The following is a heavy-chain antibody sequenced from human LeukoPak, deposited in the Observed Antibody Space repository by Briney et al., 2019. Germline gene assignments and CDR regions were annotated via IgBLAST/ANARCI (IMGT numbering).Heavy chain of an antibody. Sequence: GESLKISCKGSGYSFSSYWIGWVRQMPGKGLEWMGIIYPGDSDTRYSPSFQGQVTISADKSISTAYLQWSSLKASDTAMYYCARLYNKDPDSSSRPNVTSYRYYYYYYYYMDVWGKGTTVTVSS. CDR2: IYPGDSDT. J-gene: IGHJ6*03. CDR1: GYSFSSYW. CDR3: ARLYNKDPDSSSRPNVTSYRYYYYYYYYMDV. V-gene: IGHV5-51*01. D-gene: IGHD6-13*01.